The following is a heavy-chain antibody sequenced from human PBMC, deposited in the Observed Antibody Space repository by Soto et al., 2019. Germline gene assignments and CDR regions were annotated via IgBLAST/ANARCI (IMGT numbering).Heavy chain of an antibody. J-gene: IGHJ4*02. CDR1: GFTFNNYA. CDR3: AKGRGGSGSLTPRVDF. D-gene: IGHD3-10*01. CDR2: ISGGGDTT. V-gene: IGHV3-23*01. Sequence: EVQLLESGGGLVQPGGSLRLSCAASGFTFNNYAMTWVRQAPGKGLEWVSAISGGGDTTSYADSVKGRFTVSRDGSKNTRYLQMSSLRAEDTALDYCAKGRGGSGSLTPRVDFWGQGTLVTVSS.